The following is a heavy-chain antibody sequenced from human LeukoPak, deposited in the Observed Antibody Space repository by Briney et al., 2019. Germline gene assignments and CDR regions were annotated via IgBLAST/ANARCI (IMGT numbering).Heavy chain of an antibody. CDR3: AKIVGPTTGFDY. D-gene: IGHD1-26*01. CDR2: ISTNGIYT. Sequence: GGSLRLSCAASGFTFDTYALSWVRQAPGRGLEWVSGISTNGIYTSYADSVKGRFTISRDNSKNTLYLQMNSLRAEDTAMYYCAKIVGPTTGFDYWGQGILVTVSS. V-gene: IGHV3-23*01. CDR1: GFTFDTYA. J-gene: IGHJ4*02.